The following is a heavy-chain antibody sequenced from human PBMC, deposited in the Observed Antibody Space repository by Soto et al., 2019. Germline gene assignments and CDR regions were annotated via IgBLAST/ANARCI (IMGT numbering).Heavy chain of an antibody. D-gene: IGHD3-3*02. Sequence: PSETLSLTCSVSGVSISSGDYYWNWIRQPPGKGLEWIGSIYYSGSTYYNPSLKSRVTISVDTSKNQFSPKLSSVTAADTAVYYCASPKIAFYNWFDPWGQGTLVTVSS. CDR3: ASPKIAFYNWFDP. V-gene: IGHV4-39*01. J-gene: IGHJ5*02. CDR1: GVSISSGDYY. CDR2: IYYSGST.